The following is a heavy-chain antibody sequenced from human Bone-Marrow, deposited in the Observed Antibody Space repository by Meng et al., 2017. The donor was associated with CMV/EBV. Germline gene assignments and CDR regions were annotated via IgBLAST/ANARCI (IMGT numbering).Heavy chain of an antibody. D-gene: IGHD3-16*01. J-gene: IGHJ4*02. CDR3: ARDPATGRRGDHFDY. V-gene: IGHV4-59*01. CDR2: MNSGGSA. Sequence: SETLSLTCNVSGGSISSYYWSWIRQPPGKGLEWIGFMNSGGSANYNASLRSRVTISVDMSRNRFSLRLSSVTAADTAGYYCARDPATGRRGDHFDYWGQGIRVTVSS. CDR1: GGSISSYY.